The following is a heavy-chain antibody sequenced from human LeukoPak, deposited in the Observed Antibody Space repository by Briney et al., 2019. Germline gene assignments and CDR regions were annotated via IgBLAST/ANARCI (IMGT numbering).Heavy chain of an antibody. CDR2: ISWNSGSI. CDR3: AKLRGYSGYDGRASDFDY. J-gene: IGHJ4*02. D-gene: IGHD5-12*01. V-gene: IGHV3-9*01. CDR1: GFTFDDYA. Sequence: GRSLRLSCAASGFTFDDYAMHWVRQAPGEGLEWVSGISWNSGSIGYADSVKGRFTISRDNSKNTLYLQMNSLRAEDTAVYYCAKLRGYSGYDGRASDFDYWGQGTLVTVSS.